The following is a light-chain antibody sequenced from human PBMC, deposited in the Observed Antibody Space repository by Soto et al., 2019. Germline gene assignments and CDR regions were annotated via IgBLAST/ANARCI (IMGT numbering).Light chain of an antibody. CDR2: GAS. Sequence: EIVMTQSPGTLSLSPGERATLSCRASQSVSSNLAWYQQIPGQAPRLLIYGASSRATGIPARFSGRGSGTEFTLAISSLEPEDFAVYYCQQHSDWPHTFGLGTKVEIK. CDR1: QSVSSN. V-gene: IGKV3-15*01. J-gene: IGKJ4*02. CDR3: QQHSDWPHT.